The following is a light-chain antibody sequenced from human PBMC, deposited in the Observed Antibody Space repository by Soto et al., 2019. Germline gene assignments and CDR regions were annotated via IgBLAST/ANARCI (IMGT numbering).Light chain of an antibody. V-gene: IGKV1-9*01. J-gene: IGKJ3*01. CDR2: AAS. Sequence: DIQLTQSPSFLSASVGDRVPITCRASQGISRYLAWYQQKPGTAPKLLIFAASTLQNGVPSRFSGSGSGTEFTLTISSLQPVDFATYYCLHLNSYSPDTFGPGTKVDIK. CDR3: LHLNSYSPDT. CDR1: QGISRY.